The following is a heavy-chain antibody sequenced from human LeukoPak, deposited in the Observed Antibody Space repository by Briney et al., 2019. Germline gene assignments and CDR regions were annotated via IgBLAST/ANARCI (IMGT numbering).Heavy chain of an antibody. J-gene: IGHJ4*02. D-gene: IGHD6-13*01. CDR2: IGTSTSYI. V-gene: IGHV3-21*01. CDR1: GFTFSTYI. Sequence: GGSLRLSCAASGFTFSTYIMNWVRQTPGKGLEWVSSIGTSTSYIYYADSVKGRFTISRDNAKNSLYLEMNSLRAEDTAVYYCARSYLAAAGSLGTFDYWGQGTLVTVSS. CDR3: ARSYLAAAGSLGTFDY.